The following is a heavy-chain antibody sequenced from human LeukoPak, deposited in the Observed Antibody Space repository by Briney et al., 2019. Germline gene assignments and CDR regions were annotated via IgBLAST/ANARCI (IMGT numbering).Heavy chain of an antibody. CDR1: GFTFSSYS. CDR3: ALLKALVDYGGNSVVDY. D-gene: IGHD4-23*01. CDR2: ISSSSSYI. Sequence: PGGSLRLSCAASGFTFSSYSMNWVRQAPGKGLEWVSSISSSSSYIYYADSVKGRFTISRDNAKNSLYLRMNSLRAEDTAVYYCALLKALVDYGGNSVVDYWGQGTLVTVSS. V-gene: IGHV3-21*01. J-gene: IGHJ4*02.